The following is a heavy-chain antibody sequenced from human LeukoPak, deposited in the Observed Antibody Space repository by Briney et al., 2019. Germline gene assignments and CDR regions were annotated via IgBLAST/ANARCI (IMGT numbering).Heavy chain of an antibody. CDR3: ARGDDYGDYWGLY. D-gene: IGHD4-17*01. V-gene: IGHV1-18*01. Sequence: ASVKVSRKASGYTFTKYGITWVRQAPGQGLEWMGWISTYNGNTNYAQKLQGRVTMTTDTSTSTAYMELRSLISDDAAVYYCARGDDYGDYWGLYWGQGTLVTVSS. CDR1: GYTFTKYG. J-gene: IGHJ4*02. CDR2: ISTYNGNT.